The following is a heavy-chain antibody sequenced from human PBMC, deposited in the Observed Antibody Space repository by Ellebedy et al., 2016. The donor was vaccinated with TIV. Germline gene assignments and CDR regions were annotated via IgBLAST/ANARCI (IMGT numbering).Heavy chain of an antibody. V-gene: IGHV3-30*01. CDR1: GFTFSSYA. CDR2: ISDDGQSI. Sequence: GASLKISCAASGFTFSSYAMHWVRHAPGKGLEWVAVISDDGQSIYYADAVKGRFNISRDNSKTTLFLQMNSLRAEDTAVYYCAGDLLRRQRSFDYWGQGTLVTVSS. J-gene: IGHJ4*02. D-gene: IGHD2-21*01. CDR3: AGDLLRRQRSFDY.